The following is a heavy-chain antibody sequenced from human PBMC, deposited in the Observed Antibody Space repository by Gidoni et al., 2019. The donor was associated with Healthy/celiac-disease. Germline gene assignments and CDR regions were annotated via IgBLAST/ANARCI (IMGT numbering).Heavy chain of an antibody. D-gene: IGHD3-10*01. Sequence: QVQLVQSGAEVKKPGASVTVSCMAPGYTFTGYYMHWVRQAPGQGLEWMGWINPNSGGTNYAQKFQGWVTMTRDTSISTAYMELSRLRSDDTAVYYCAREGSGSPLHGMDVWGQGTTVTVSS. J-gene: IGHJ6*02. CDR1: GYTFTGYY. CDR3: AREGSGSPLHGMDV. CDR2: INPNSGGT. V-gene: IGHV1-2*04.